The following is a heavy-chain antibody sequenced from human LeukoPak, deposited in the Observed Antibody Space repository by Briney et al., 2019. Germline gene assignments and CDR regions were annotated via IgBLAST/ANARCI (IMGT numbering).Heavy chain of an antibody. D-gene: IGHD3-10*01. J-gene: IGHJ4*02. V-gene: IGHV3-74*01. CDR1: GSTFSRYW. Sequence: PGGSLRLSCAAPGSTFSRYWMHWVRQAPEKGLVWVSRVKSDGSDTIYADSVKGRFTISRDNAKNTLYLQMDSLRAEDTAVYYCTTGIGNYYYYWGQGTLVTVAS. CDR3: TTGIGNYYYY. CDR2: VKSDGSDT.